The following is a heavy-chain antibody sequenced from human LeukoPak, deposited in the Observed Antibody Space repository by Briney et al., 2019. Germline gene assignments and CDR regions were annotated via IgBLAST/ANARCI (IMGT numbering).Heavy chain of an antibody. J-gene: IGHJ4*02. CDR2: ISGSDGST. V-gene: IGHV3-23*01. CDR1: GFTFSSYA. Sequence: GGSLRLSCAASGFTFSSYAMSWVRQAPGKGLEWVSGISGSDGSTYYADSVKGRFTISRDNSKNTLYLQMNSLRGEDTAVYYCAKDREQLAAGFDYWGQGTLVTVSS. D-gene: IGHD6-6*01. CDR3: AKDREQLAAGFDY.